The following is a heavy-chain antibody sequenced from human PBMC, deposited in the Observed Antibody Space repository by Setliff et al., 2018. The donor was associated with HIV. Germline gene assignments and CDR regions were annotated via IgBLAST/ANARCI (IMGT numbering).Heavy chain of an antibody. J-gene: IGHJ3*02. D-gene: IGHD2-15*01. V-gene: IGHV3-74*01. Sequence: RGSLRLSCAASGFTFSSYWMHWVRQAPGKGLVWVSRINTDGSSTSYADSVKGRFTISRDNAKNTLYLQMNSLRAEDTAVYYCARDWASAGYCSGGSCYAFDIWGQGTMVTVSS. CDR2: INTDGSST. CDR1: GFTFSSYW. CDR3: ARDWASAGYCSGGSCYAFDI.